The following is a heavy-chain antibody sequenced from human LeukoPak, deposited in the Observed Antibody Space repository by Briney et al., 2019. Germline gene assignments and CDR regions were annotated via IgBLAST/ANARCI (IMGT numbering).Heavy chain of an antibody. Sequence: PGRSLRLSCAASGLTFSNYAMHWVRQAPGKGLEWMSVMSYDGSNKYFAGSVKGRFTMSRDNSKNTLYVQMNSLRPEDTAVYYCARGQRAHVEWSYYMDVWGKGTTVTVSS. J-gene: IGHJ6*03. CDR2: MSYDGSNK. CDR3: ARGQRAHVEWSYYMDV. CDR1: GLTFSNYA. D-gene: IGHD3-3*01. V-gene: IGHV3-30*04.